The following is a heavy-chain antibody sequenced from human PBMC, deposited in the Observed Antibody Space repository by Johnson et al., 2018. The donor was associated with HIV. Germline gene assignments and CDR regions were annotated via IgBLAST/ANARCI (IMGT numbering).Heavy chain of an antibody. CDR2: ISYDRSNK. CDR1: GFTFRNYA. J-gene: IGHJ3*02. Sequence: QVQLVESGGGVVQPGTSLRLSCAASGFTFRNYAMHWVRQAPGEGLEWVAVISYDRSNKYSAASVKGRFTISRDNSKNTLYLQMNSLRAGDTAVYYCARGGVIHDAFDIWGQGTMVTLSS. V-gene: IGHV3-30*04. D-gene: IGHD3-3*01. CDR3: ARGGVIHDAFDI.